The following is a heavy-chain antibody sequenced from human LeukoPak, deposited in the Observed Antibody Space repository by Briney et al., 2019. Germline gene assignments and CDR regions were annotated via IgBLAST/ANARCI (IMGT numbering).Heavy chain of an antibody. CDR2: FDPEDGET. J-gene: IGHJ4*02. CDR1: GGTFSSYA. Sequence: ASVKVSCKASGGTFSSYAISWVRQAPGKGLEWMGGFDPEDGETIYAQKFQGRVTMTEDTSTDTAYMELSSLRSEDTAVYYCATLGGRFGESFDYWGQGTLVTVSS. V-gene: IGHV1-24*01. D-gene: IGHD3-10*01. CDR3: ATLGGRFGESFDY.